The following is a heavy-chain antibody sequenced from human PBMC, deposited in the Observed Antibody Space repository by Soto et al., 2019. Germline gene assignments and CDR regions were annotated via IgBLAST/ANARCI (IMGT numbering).Heavy chain of an antibody. J-gene: IGHJ3*02. D-gene: IGHD3-16*02. CDR3: AKPSNPRRYDAFDI. CDR1: GFTFSSYG. V-gene: IGHV3-30*18. Sequence: QVQLVESGGGVVQPGRSLRLSCVASGFTFSSYGMHWGRQAPGKGLEWVAVISYDGSNKYYADSVKGRFTISRDNSKNTLYLQMNSLRAEDTAVCYCAKPSNPRRYDAFDIWGPGTLVTVSS. CDR2: ISYDGSNK.